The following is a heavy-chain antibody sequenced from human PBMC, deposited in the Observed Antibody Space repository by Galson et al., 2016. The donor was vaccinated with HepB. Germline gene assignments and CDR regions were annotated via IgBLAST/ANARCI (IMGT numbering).Heavy chain of an antibody. CDR1: GSSISSGSY. J-gene: IGHJ4*02. V-gene: IGHV4-38-2*02. CDR2: IYHSGST. Sequence: SETLSLTCTVSGSSISSGSYWGWIRQRPGKGLEWIGSIYHSGSTYYNPSLTSRVTISVDTSKNHFSLKLISVTAADTAGYYCAESVVPAVGDHWGQGTLVTVSS. D-gene: IGHD2-2*01. CDR3: AESVVPAVGDH.